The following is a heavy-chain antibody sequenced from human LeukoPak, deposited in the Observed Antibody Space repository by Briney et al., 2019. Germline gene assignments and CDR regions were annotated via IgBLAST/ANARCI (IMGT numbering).Heavy chain of an antibody. CDR2: ISSNGGST. V-gene: IGHV3-64*01. J-gene: IGHJ6*03. CDR1: GFTFSSYG. CDR3: ARGQQLAYYYYYYMDV. D-gene: IGHD6-13*01. Sequence: GSLRLSCAASGFTFSSYGMHWVRQAPGKGLEYVSAISSNGGSTYYANSVKGRFTISRDNSKNTLYLQMGSLRAEDMAVYYCARGQQLAYYYYYYMDVWGKGTTVTVS.